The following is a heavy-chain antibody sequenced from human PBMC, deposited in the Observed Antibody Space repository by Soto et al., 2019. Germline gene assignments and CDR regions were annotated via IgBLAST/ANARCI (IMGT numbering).Heavy chain of an antibody. CDR2: VNVGAGNT. CDR1: GYTFSTFA. J-gene: IGHJ3*02. D-gene: IGHD6-19*01. CDR3: ARSSGWYALDI. V-gene: IGHV1-3*01. Sequence: QVQLVQSGAEVKKPGASVKISCKASGYTFSTFAIHWVRQAPGQRPEWMGWVNVGAGNTRFSQNFQGRVTLTRDASATTAYMELSSLRSEDTAVYYCARSSGWYALDIWGQGTMVSVSS.